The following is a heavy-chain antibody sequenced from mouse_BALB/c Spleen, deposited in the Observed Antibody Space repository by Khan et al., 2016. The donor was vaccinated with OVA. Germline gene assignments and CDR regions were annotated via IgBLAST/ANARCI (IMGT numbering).Heavy chain of an antibody. V-gene: IGHV1-4*01. CDR3: ARDGVYYRNDGWFAY. CDR1: GYTFTSYT. J-gene: IGHJ3*01. Sequence: VQLQQSGAELARPGASVKMSCKASGYTFTSYTIHWIKQRPGQGLEWIGYINPSSGYTNYNQKFKDQANLTADKSSTTAYMQRSRLTSDDSAVYYCARDGVYYRNDGWFAYWGQGTLVTVSA. D-gene: IGHD2-14*01. CDR2: INPSSGYT.